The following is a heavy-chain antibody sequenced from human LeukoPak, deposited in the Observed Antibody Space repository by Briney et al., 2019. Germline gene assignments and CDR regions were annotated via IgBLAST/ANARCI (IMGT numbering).Heavy chain of an antibody. CDR3: AKGGGWIAAAGTFGKLDP. D-gene: IGHD6-13*01. J-gene: IGHJ5*02. CDR2: IRGSGGSS. V-gene: IGHV3-23*01. CDR1: GFTFSTYA. Sequence: PGGSLRLSCAASGFTFSTYAMTWVRQAPGKGLEWVSTIRGSGGSSYYRGSVKGRFTISRDNSKNTLYLQMNSLRAEDTAVYYCAKGGGWIAAAGTFGKLDPWGQGTLVTVSS.